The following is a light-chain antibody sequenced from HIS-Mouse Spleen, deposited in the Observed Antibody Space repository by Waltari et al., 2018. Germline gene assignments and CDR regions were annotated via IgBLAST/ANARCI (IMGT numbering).Light chain of an antibody. Sequence: EIVLTPSPAPLSLSPAERATLSCRASQRVSSYLAWYQQKPGQAPRLLIYDASNSATGIPARFSGSGSGTDFTLTISSLEPEDFAVYYCQQRSNWPPLTFGGGTKVEIK. CDR1: QRVSSY. J-gene: IGKJ4*01. CDR3: QQRSNWPPLT. V-gene: IGKV3-11*01. CDR2: DAS.